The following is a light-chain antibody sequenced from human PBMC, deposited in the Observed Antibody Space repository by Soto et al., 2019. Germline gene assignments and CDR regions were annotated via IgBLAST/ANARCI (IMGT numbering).Light chain of an antibody. Sequence: DIQMTQSPSTLSASVGDRVTITCRASQSISTWLAWYQQKPGKAPKLLIYKASGLESGVPSRFTGSGSETEFTLTISSLQPDDFSTYYCQQYNSYWTFGQGTKVEIK. J-gene: IGKJ1*01. CDR3: QQYNSYWT. CDR2: KAS. CDR1: QSISTW. V-gene: IGKV1-5*03.